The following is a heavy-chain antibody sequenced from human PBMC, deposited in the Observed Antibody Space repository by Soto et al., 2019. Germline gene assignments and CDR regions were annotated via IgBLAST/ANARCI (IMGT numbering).Heavy chain of an antibody. Sequence: VSVKVSCKASGGTFSSYAISWVRQATGQGLEWMGWMNPNSGNTGYAQKFQGRVAMTRNTSISTAYMELSSLRSEDTAVYYCARAGWNEAAFDIWGQGTMVTVSS. D-gene: IGHD3-9*01. V-gene: IGHV1-8*02. CDR2: MNPNSGNT. CDR3: ARAGWNEAAFDI. J-gene: IGHJ3*02. CDR1: GGTFSSYA.